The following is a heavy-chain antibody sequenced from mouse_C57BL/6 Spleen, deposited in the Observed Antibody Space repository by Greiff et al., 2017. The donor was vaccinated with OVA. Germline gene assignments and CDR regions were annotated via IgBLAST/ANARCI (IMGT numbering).Heavy chain of an antibody. CDR2: IDPEDGET. V-gene: IGHV14-2*01. Sequence: VKLRTEQGLEWIGRIDPEDGETKYAPKFQGKATITADTSSNTAYLQLSSLTSEDTAVYYCARYYYGSSYRYFDVWGTGTTVTVSS. D-gene: IGHD1-1*01. CDR3: ARYYYGSSYRYFDV. J-gene: IGHJ1*03.